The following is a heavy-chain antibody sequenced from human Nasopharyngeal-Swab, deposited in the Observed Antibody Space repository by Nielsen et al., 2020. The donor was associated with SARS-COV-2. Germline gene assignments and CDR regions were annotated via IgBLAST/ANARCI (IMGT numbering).Heavy chain of an antibody. CDR1: GYTLTVLP. CDR3: ASEGSGVFGVVIYAFDI. Sequence: ASVKVSCNVSGYTLTVLPIHWVRQAPGKGLEWMGTVVPEDGEPIYAQNFQGRVTMTEDTSTYTAYLELSSLRSEDTAVYYCASEGSGVFGVVIYAFDIWGTGTLVTVSS. V-gene: IGHV1-24*01. CDR2: VVPEDGEP. J-gene: IGHJ3*02. D-gene: IGHD3-3*01.